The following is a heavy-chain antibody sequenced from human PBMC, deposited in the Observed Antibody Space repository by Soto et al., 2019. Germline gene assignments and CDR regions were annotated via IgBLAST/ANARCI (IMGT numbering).Heavy chain of an antibody. D-gene: IGHD3-10*01. CDR2: ISSSGSTI. V-gene: IGHV3-11*01. Sequence: RRLSCAASGFTFSDYYMSWIRQAPGKGLEWVSYISSSGSTIYYADSVKGRFTISRDNAKNSLYLQMNSLRAEDTAVYYCARDEKLLWFGEFQGMDVWGQGTTVTVSS. CDR3: ARDEKLLWFGEFQGMDV. J-gene: IGHJ6*02. CDR1: GFTFSDYY.